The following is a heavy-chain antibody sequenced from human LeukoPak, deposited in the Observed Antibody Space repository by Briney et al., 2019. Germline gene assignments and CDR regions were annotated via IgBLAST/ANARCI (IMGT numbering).Heavy chain of an antibody. J-gene: IGHJ4*02. CDR3: ARDPQGYFDY. CDR2: IYYSGST. CDR1: GGSISSSSYY. V-gene: IGHV4-39*07. Sequence: SETLSLTCTVSGGSISSSSYYWGWIRQPPGKGLEWIGSIYYSGSTYYNPSLKSRVTISVDTSKNQFSLKLSSVTAADTAVYYCARDPQGYFDYRGQGTLVNGSS.